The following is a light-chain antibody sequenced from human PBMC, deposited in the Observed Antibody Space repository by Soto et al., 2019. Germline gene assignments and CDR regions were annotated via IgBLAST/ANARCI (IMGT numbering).Light chain of an antibody. CDR1: SSDIGSYQR. J-gene: IGLJ2*01. CDR3: CSDAGSGTVA. V-gene: IGLV2-23*02. Sequence: QSVLTQPASVSGSPTQSITISCTGTSSDIGSYQRVSWYQQHPGKAPKLMIYEVNKRPSGVPNRFSGSKSGNTASLTLAGLQAEDEADYYCCSDAGSGTVAFGGGTKLTVL. CDR2: EVN.